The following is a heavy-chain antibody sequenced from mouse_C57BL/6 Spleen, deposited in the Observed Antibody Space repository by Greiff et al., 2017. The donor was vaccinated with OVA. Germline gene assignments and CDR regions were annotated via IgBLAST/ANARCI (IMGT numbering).Heavy chain of an antibody. D-gene: IGHD4-1*01. V-gene: IGHV3-1*01. CDR1: GYSITSGYD. CDR2: ISYSGST. J-gene: IGHJ2*01. Sequence: VQLQQSGPGMVKPSQSLSLTCTVTGYSITSGYDWHWIRHFPGNKLEWMGYISYSGSTNYNPSLKSRISITHDTSKNHFFLKLNSVTTEDTATYYCARLGREYFDYWGQGTTLTVSS. CDR3: ARLGREYFDY.